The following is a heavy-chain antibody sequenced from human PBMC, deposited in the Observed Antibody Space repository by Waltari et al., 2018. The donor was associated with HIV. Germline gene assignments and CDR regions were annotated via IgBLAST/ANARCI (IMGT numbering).Heavy chain of an antibody. CDR3: TREPPRYCSSSSCPWYFDV. V-gene: IGHV3-49*05. CDR1: GFPFGDYA. J-gene: IGHJ2*01. CDR2: IRSKAYGGTT. Sequence: EVQLVESGGGLVKPGRSLRLSCPVSGFPFGDYAMSCFRQAPGKGLEWVGFIRSKAYGGTTEYAASVKGRFTISRDDSKSIAYLEVNSLKTEDTAMYYCTREPPRYCSSSSCPWYFDVWGRGTLVTVSS. D-gene: IGHD2-2*01.